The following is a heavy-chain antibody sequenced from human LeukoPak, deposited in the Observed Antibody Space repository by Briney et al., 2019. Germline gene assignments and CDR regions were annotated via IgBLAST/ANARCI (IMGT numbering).Heavy chain of an antibody. CDR3: AKEGYLVGQYYFDY. CDR2: ISSSSTI. Sequence: GGSLRLSCAASGFTFSSYSMNWVRQAPGKGLEWVSYISSSSTIYYADSVKGRFTISRDNSKNTLYLQMNSLRAEDTAVYYCAKEGYLVGQYYFDYWGQGTLVTVSS. CDR1: GFTFSSYS. J-gene: IGHJ4*02. V-gene: IGHV3-48*01. D-gene: IGHD2-8*02.